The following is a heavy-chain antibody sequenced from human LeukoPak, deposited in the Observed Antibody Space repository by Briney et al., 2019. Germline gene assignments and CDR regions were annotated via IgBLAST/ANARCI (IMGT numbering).Heavy chain of an antibody. CDR3: ARGSTAGAMGHY. CDR2: IYTSGST. V-gene: IGHV4-61*02. Sequence: SETLSLTCTVSGGSISSGSYYWNWIRQPAGKGLEWIGRIYTSGSTNSNPSFQSRVTISVDTSKNQFSLDLRSVTAADTAVYYCARGSTAGAMGHYWGQGTLVPVSS. J-gene: IGHJ4*02. D-gene: IGHD1-26*01. CDR1: GGSISSGSYY.